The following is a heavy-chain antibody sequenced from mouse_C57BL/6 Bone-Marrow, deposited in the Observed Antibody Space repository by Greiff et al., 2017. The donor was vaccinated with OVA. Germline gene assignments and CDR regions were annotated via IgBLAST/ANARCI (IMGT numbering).Heavy chain of an antibody. J-gene: IGHJ4*01. V-gene: IGHV1-37*01. Sequence: EVKLQESGPELVKPGASVKISCKASGYSFTGYFMNWVKQSHGKSLEWIGRINPYNGDTFYNQKFKGKATLTVDKSSSTAHMERLSLTSEDFAVYHCARAHYYGSRNYAMDYWGQGTSVTVSS. D-gene: IGHD1-1*01. CDR1: GYSFTGYF. CDR3: ARAHYYGSRNYAMDY. CDR2: INPYNGDT.